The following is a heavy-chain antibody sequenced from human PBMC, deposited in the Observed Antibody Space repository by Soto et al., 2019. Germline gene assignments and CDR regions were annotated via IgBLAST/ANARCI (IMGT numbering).Heavy chain of an antibody. D-gene: IGHD6-6*01. CDR1: GFTFSSYA. CDR3: AKDYSSSSYSPLFDY. J-gene: IGHJ4*02. CDR2: ISGSGGST. V-gene: IGHV3-23*01. Sequence: LRLSCAASGFTFSSYAMGWVRQAPGKGLEWVSAISGSGGSTYYADSVKGRFTISRDNSKNTLYLQMNSLRAEDTAVYYCAKDYSSSSYSPLFDYWGQGTLVTVSS.